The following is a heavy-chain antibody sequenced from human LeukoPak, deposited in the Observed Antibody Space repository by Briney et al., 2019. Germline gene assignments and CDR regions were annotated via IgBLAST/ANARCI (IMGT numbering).Heavy chain of an antibody. V-gene: IGHV1-18*04. D-gene: IGHD3-10*01. Sequence: ASVKVSCKASGYTFTSYGISWVRQAPGQGLEWMGWISAYNGNTNYAQKLQGRVTMTTDTSTSTAYTELRSLRSDDTAVYYCARDNHELLWFGELYPLDYWGQGTLVTVSS. J-gene: IGHJ4*02. CDR2: ISAYNGNT. CDR1: GYTFTSYG. CDR3: ARDNHELLWFGELYPLDY.